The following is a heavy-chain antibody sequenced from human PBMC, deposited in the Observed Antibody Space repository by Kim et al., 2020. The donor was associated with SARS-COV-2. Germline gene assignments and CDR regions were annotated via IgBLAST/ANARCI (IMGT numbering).Heavy chain of an antibody. Sequence: GGSLRLSCAASGFTFSSYAMHWVRQAPGKGLEWVAVISYDGSNKYYADSVKGRFTISRDNSKNTLYLQMNSLRAEDTAVYYCATGVTYYYDSSGLFDAFDSRGKGTMVTVSS. CDR1: GFTFSSYA. J-gene: IGHJ3*02. D-gene: IGHD3-22*01. CDR2: ISYDGSNK. CDR3: ATGVTYYYDSSGLFDAFDS. V-gene: IGHV3-30-3*01.